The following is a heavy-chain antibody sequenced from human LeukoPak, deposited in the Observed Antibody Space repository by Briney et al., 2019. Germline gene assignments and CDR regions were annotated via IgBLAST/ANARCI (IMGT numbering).Heavy chain of an antibody. V-gene: IGHV1-8*01. J-gene: IGHJ1*01. CDR3: ARDKSSGWHGVHQH. CDR1: GYTFTTHD. Sequence: ASVKVSCRASGYTFTTHDINWVRQATGQGLEWMGWMSPNSGDTGYAQKFQGRVTMTRDTSISTAYMELSRLRSDDTAVYYCARDKSSGWHGVHQHWGQGTLVTVSS. CDR2: MSPNSGDT. D-gene: IGHD6-19*01.